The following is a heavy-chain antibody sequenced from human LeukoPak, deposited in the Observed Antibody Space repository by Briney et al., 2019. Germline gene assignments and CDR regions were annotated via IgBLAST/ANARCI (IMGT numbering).Heavy chain of an antibody. V-gene: IGHV4-31*03. Sequence: SETLSLTCTVSGGSISSGGYYWSWIRQHPGKGLEWIGYIYYSGSTYYNPSLKSRVTISVDTSKNQFSLKLSSVTAADTAVYYCARAAGIEGALLRFDYWGQGTLVTVSS. CDR3: ARAAGIEGALLRFDY. CDR2: IYYSGST. CDR1: GGSISSGGYY. J-gene: IGHJ4*02. D-gene: IGHD1-26*01.